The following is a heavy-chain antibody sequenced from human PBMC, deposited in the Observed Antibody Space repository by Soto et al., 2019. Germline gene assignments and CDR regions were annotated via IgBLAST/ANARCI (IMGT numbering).Heavy chain of an antibody. J-gene: IGHJ4*02. V-gene: IGHV3-33*01. CDR1: GFSFSDYG. Sequence: GGSLRLSCAASGFSFSDYGMHWVRQAPGKGLEWVAVIWYDGSDKYYADSVKGRFTISRDNSKNTLDLQMNSLSAEDTAVYYCARGTTYDYGSGSPLPFDSWGQVTLVTVSS. D-gene: IGHD3-10*01. CDR3: ARGTTYDYGSGSPLPFDS. CDR2: IWYDGSDK.